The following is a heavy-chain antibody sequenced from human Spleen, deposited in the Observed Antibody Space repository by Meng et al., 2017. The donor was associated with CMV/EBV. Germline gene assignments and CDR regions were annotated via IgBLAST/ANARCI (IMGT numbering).Heavy chain of an antibody. CDR1: GGTFSSYA. CDR2: IIPIFGTA. CDR3: ARGVGY. V-gene: IGHV1-69*01. Sequence: VQSVQSGGGVEKPGSSVKFSYKACGGTFSSYAISWGRQAHGQGLEWMGGIIPIFGTANYAQKVQGRVTITADESTSTAYMELSSLRSEDTAVYYCARGVGYWGQGTLVTVSS. J-gene: IGHJ4*02.